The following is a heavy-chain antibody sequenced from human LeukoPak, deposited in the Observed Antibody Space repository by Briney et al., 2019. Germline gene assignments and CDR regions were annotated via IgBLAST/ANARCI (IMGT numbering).Heavy chain of an antibody. V-gene: IGHV3-7*01. CDR1: EFTFSNYW. J-gene: IGHJ4*02. CDR3: ARESLSSSRGYYFDY. CDR2: IKLDGSEE. D-gene: IGHD2-15*01. Sequence: GGSLRLSCTASEFTFSNYWMSWVRQIPWKRLEWVANIKLDGSEEYYVDSVKGRYTISRDDAKNSLYLQMSSLRAEDTAVYYCARESLSSSRGYYFDYWGQGSLVSVSS.